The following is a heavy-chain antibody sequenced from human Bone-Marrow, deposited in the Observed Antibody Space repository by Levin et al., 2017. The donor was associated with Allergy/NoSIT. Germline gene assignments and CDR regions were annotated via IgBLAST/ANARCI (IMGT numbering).Heavy chain of an antibody. CDR3: ARDPGSASHDWYFDL. V-gene: IGHV3-74*01. CDR1: GLIFSNSW. CDR2: ISADGSRA. D-gene: IGHD6-25*01. J-gene: IGHJ2*01. Sequence: GGSLRLSCAASGLIFSNSWMHWVRQAPGKGPVWVSRISADGSRAYYADSVEGRFTISRDNAENTLYLQMDSLRAEDTAVHYCARDPGSASHDWYFDLWGRGTLVTVSS.